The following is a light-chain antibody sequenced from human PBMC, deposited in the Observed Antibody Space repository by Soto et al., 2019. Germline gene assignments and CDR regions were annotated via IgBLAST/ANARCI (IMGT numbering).Light chain of an antibody. Sequence: DIHMTHSPSSLSASVGDRVTITFRASQGIGNYLAWYQHKPGKVPKLLIYGASTLQSRVPSRFSGGGSGTEFTLTISGLQIEDLATYYCQVYNNGPPGFGQGTRLEI. CDR1: QGIGNY. J-gene: IGKJ5*01. V-gene: IGKV1-27*01. CDR2: GAS. CDR3: QVYNNGPPG.